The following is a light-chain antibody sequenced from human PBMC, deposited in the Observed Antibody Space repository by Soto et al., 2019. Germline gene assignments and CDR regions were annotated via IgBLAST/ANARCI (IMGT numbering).Light chain of an antibody. J-gene: IGKJ4*01. V-gene: IGKV3-20*01. CDR1: QSVSSSY. Sequence: EIVLTQSPGTLSLSPGERATLSCRASQSVSSSYLAWYQQKPGQAPRLLIYGASSMATGIPDRFSGGGSGTDFTLTISRLEPEDFAVYYCQQFSSYPLTFGGGTNVDIK. CDR3: QQFSSYPLT. CDR2: GAS.